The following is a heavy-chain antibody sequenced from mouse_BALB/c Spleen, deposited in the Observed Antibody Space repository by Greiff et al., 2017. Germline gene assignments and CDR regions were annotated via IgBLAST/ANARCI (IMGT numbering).Heavy chain of an antibody. CDR3: ALNWDAWFAY. J-gene: IGHJ3*01. Sequence: EVKLQESGAELVKPGASVKLSCTASGFNIKDTYMHWVKQRPEQGLEWIGRIDPANGNTKYDPKFQGKATITADTSSNTAYLQLSSLTSEDTAVYYCALNWDAWFAYWGQGTLVTVSA. D-gene: IGHD4-1*01. CDR2: IDPANGNT. V-gene: IGHV14-3*02. CDR1: GFNIKDTY.